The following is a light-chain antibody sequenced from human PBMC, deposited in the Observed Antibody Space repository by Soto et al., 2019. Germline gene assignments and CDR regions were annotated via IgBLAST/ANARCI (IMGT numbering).Light chain of an antibody. J-gene: IGKJ4*01. CDR2: GAS. CDR1: QSVSSN. CDR3: QQYNSYSLT. Sequence: EIVMTQSPATLSVSPGERATLGCWASQSVSSNLAWYQQKPGQAPRLLIYGASTRATGIPARFSGSGSGTEFALTISSLQPDDFATYYCQQYNSYSLTFGGGTKVDIK. V-gene: IGKV3-15*01.